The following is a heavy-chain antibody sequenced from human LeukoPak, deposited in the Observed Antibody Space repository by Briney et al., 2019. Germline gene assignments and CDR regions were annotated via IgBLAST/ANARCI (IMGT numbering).Heavy chain of an antibody. CDR2: IEKDGSEK. CDR3: AREGTPGYFDS. J-gene: IGHJ4*02. CDR1: GFTFSSYW. Sequence: GGSLRLSCAASGFTFSSYWMSWVRQATGKGLEWVAKIEKDGSEKHYVDSVKGRFTISRDNAKKSLYLQVNSLRIEDTAVYYCAREGTPGYFDSWGQGTLVTVSS. D-gene: IGHD2-15*01. V-gene: IGHV3-7*01.